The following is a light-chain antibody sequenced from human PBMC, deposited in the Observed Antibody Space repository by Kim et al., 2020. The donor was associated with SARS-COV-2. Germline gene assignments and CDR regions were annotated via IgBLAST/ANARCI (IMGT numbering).Light chain of an antibody. Sequence: PGGTVTLTCASSTGEVTSDYHPNWFQQKPGQVPRALIYGTSNKHSWTPARFSGSLLGDKAALTLSGVQPEDEAEYYCLFYYGDTWVFGGGTQLTVL. CDR1: TGEVTSDYH. J-gene: IGLJ3*02. CDR2: GTS. V-gene: IGLV7-43*01. CDR3: LFYYGDTWV.